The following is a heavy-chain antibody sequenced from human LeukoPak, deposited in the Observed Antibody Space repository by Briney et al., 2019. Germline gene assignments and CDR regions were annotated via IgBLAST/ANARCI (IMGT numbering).Heavy chain of an antibody. CDR2: ISYDGSNK. CDR1: GFTFSSYG. CDR3: AKESRDGYNYDYYYGMDV. D-gene: IGHD5-24*01. V-gene: IGHV3-30*18. Sequence: PGRSPRLSCAASGFTFSSYGMHWVRQAPGKGLEWVAVISYDGSNKYYADSVKGRFTISRDNSKNTLYLQMNSLRAEDTAVYYCAKESRDGYNYDYYYGMDVWGQGTTVTVSS. J-gene: IGHJ6*02.